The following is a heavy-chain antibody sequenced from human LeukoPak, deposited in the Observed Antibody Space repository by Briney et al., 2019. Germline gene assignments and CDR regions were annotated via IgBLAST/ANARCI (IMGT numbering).Heavy chain of an antibody. V-gene: IGHV1-3*01. D-gene: IGHD3-22*01. CDR1: GYTFTNYA. Sequence: GASVKVSCKASGYTFTNYAVHWVRQAPGQRLEWMGWINAGNGNTKYSQKFQGRVTITRDTSASTAYMELSSLRSEDTAVYYCARDLDSSGYYRDAFDIWGQGTMVTVSS. J-gene: IGHJ3*02. CDR3: ARDLDSSGYYRDAFDI. CDR2: INAGNGNT.